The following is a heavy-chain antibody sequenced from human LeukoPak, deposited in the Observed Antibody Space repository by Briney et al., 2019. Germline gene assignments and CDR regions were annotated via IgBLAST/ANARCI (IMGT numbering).Heavy chain of an antibody. J-gene: IGHJ4*02. V-gene: IGHV3-7*01. D-gene: IGHD1-7*01. Sequence: GGSLRLSCVASGFAFSSYWMNWVRQAPGKGLEWVANIKQDGSEKYYADSVKGRFTISRDNSKNTLYLQMNSLRAEDTALYYCAKNRVVFNWNYAYYFDYWGQGTLVTVSS. CDR3: AKNRVVFNWNYAYYFDY. CDR1: GFAFSSYW. CDR2: IKQDGSEK.